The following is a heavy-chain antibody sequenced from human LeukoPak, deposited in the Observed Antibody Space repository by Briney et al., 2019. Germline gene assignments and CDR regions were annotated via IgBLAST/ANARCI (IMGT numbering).Heavy chain of an antibody. CDR3: ARYSSIAARPDY. D-gene: IGHD6-6*01. CDR1: GFTFSSYS. Sequence: SGGSLRLSCAASGFTFSSYSMNWVRQAPGKGLEWVSSISSSSSYIYYADSVKGRFTISRDNAKNSLYLQMNSLRAEDTAVYYCARYSSIAARPDYWGQGTLVTVSS. J-gene: IGHJ4*02. V-gene: IGHV3-21*01. CDR2: ISSSSSYI.